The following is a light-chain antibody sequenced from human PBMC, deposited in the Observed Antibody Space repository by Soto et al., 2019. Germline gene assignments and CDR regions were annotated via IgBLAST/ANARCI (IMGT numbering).Light chain of an antibody. V-gene: IGKV3-20*01. CDR3: LPYVSSPYT. CDR2: GAS. CDR1: QTVGGRY. Sequence: EIVLTQSAATLSLSLGERATLSCRASQTVGGRYLAWFQQKPGQTPRLLIYGASTRAAGFPDRFSGSGSGTDFSINITSLEPADFAVYYCLPYVSSPYTFGQGTQVEV. J-gene: IGKJ1*01.